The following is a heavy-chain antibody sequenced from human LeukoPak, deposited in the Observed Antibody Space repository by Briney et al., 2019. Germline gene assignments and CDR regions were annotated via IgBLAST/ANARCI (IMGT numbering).Heavy chain of an antibody. CDR3: ARGYSNYEGYYYYYYMDV. CDR1: GYTFTGYY. D-gene: IGHD4-11*01. V-gene: IGHV1-2*02. J-gene: IGHJ6*03. Sequence: GASVKVSCKASGYTFTGYYMHWVRQAPGQGLEWMGWINPNSGGANYAQKFQGRVTMTRDTSISTAYMELSRLRSDDTAVYYCARGYSNYEGYYYYYYMDVWGKGTTVTVSS. CDR2: INPNSGGA.